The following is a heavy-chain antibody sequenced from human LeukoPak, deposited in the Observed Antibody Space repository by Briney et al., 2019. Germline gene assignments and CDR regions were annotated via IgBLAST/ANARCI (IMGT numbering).Heavy chain of an antibody. CDR1: GGSISSGDYY. V-gene: IGHV4-30-4*01. J-gene: IGHJ4*02. D-gene: IGHD3-10*01. CDR2: IYYSGST. Sequence: SETLSLTCTVSGGSISSGDYYWSWIRQLPGKGLEWIGYIYYSGSTYYNPSLKSRITISVDTSKNQFSLKLSSVTAADTAVYYCAREKAVYGSGSYLFWGRGTLVTVSS. CDR3: AREKAVYGSGSYLF.